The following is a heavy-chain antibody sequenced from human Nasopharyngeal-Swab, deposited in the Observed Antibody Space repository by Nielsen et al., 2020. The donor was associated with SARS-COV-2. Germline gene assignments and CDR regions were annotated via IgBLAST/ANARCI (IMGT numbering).Heavy chain of an antibody. D-gene: IGHD6-19*01. CDR2: FDPEDGET. V-gene: IGHV1-24*01. J-gene: IGHJ1*01. CDR1: GYTLTELS. CDR3: ATVAKYSSGWYYGEYFQH. Sequence: ASVKVSCKVSGYTLTELSMHWVRQAPGKGLEWMGGFDPEDGETIYAQKFQGRVTMTEDTSTDTAYMELSSLRSEDTAVYYCATVAKYSSGWYYGEYFQHWGQGTLVTVSS.